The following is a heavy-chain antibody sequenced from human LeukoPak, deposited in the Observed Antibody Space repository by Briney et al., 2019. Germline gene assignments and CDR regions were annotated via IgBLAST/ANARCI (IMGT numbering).Heavy chain of an antibody. CDR2: ISDSGGST. CDR3: AKPKRSGYYSPYFDY. CDR1: GFTFSSYA. V-gene: IGHV3-23*01. D-gene: IGHD3-22*01. Sequence: GGSLRLSCAASGFTFSSYAMSWVRQAPGKGLEWVSSISDSGGSTYYADSVKGRFTVSRDNSKNTLYLQMNSLRAEDTAVYYCAKPKRSGYYSPYFDYWGQGTLVTVSS. J-gene: IGHJ4*02.